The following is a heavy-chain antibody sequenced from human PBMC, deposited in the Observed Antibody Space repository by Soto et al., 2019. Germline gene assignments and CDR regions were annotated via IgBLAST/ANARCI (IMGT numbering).Heavy chain of an antibody. CDR2: IWYEGHNI. Sequence: QVQLVESGGGVVQPGTSLRLSCAASGFTFRTYGMHWVRQTPGKGLEWVAIIWYEGHNIYYADSVKGRITIYRDDSKNQVYLEMNRLRPWDTALYYCARAGPYCGSDCYPWSFGICGHGTVVTVSS. CDR3: ARAGPYCGSDCYPWSFGI. CDR1: GFTFRTYG. J-gene: IGHJ3*02. V-gene: IGHV3-33*01. D-gene: IGHD2-21*02.